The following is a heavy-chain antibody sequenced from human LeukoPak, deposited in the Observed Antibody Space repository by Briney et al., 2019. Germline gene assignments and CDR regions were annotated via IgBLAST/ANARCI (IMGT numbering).Heavy chain of an antibody. CDR1: GFTFDDYG. D-gene: IGHD3-22*01. CDR3: ARDRGYDGFDI. V-gene: IGHV3-7*01. CDR2: IKQDGRAQ. Sequence: GGSLRLSCAASGFTFDDYGMSWVRQAPGKGLEWVANIKQDGRAQYYVESVKGRFTIARDNAKNSLYLQMNSLRAEDTALYYCARDRGYDGFDIWGQGTTVTVSS. J-gene: IGHJ3*02.